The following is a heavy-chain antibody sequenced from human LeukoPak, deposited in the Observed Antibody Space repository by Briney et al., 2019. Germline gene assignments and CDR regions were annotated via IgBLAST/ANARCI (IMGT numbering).Heavy chain of an antibody. J-gene: IGHJ5*02. Sequence: ETLSLTCTVAGGSISSNYWSWLRQPPGKGLEWSGYIYYCGSTNYNPSLQSRVTISADTSKNQSSLKLSSVTAADTVVYYCARVKEFWSGYHSNWFDPWGQGTLVTVSS. CDR2: IYYCGST. V-gene: IGHV4-59*01. D-gene: IGHD3-3*01. CDR1: GGSISSNY. CDR3: ARVKEFWSGYHSNWFDP.